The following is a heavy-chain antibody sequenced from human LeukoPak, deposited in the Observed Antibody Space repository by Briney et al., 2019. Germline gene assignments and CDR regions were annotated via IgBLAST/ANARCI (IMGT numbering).Heavy chain of an antibody. CDR3: ARDSYGDHYYFDY. V-gene: IGHV3-21*01. CDR2: ISSSSSYI. D-gene: IGHD4-17*01. Sequence: PGGSLRLSCAASGFTFSSYSMNWVRQAPGKGLEWVSSISSSSSYIYYADSVKGRFTISRDNAKNSLYLQMNSLRAEDTAVYYCARDSYGDHYYFDYWGQGTLVTASS. CDR1: GFTFSSYS. J-gene: IGHJ4*02.